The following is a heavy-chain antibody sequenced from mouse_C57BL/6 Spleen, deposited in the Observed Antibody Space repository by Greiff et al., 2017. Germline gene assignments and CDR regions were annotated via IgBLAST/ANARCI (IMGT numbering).Heavy chain of an antibody. CDR1: GYSFTGYY. Sequence: VQLKQPGPELVKPGASVKISCKASGYSFTGYYMNWVKQSPEKSLEWIGEINPSTGGTTYNQKFKAKATLTVDKSSSTAYMQLKSLTSEDSAVYYSARGTAQATGAYWGQGTLVTVSA. CDR3: ARGTAQATGAY. CDR2: INPSTGGT. V-gene: IGHV1-42*01. J-gene: IGHJ3*01. D-gene: IGHD3-2*02.